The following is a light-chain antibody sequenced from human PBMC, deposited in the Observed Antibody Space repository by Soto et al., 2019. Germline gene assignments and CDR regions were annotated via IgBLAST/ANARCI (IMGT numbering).Light chain of an antibody. CDR2: KAS. CDR1: QSISSW. CDR3: QQYSGYSRA. V-gene: IGKV1-5*03. J-gene: IGKJ1*01. Sequence: DIQMTQSPSTLSASVGDRVTITCRASQSISSWLAWYQQRPGKAPKLLIYKASSLERGVPSRFSGSGSGTEFTLTISSLQPDDVATYYCQQYSGYSRAFGQGTKVEIK.